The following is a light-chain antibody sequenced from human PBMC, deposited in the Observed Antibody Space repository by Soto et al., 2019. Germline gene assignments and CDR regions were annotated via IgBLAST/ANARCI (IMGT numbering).Light chain of an antibody. Sequence: EIVLTQSPGTLSLSPGERATLSCRASQSVYSNFLAWYQQKPGQAPRLLIYGASSRATGIPNRFSGSGSGTDVTLTISRLEPEDVAVYYCQQYGSSPLTFGGGTKVEIK. CDR1: QSVYSNF. J-gene: IGKJ4*01. CDR3: QQYGSSPLT. CDR2: GAS. V-gene: IGKV3-20*01.